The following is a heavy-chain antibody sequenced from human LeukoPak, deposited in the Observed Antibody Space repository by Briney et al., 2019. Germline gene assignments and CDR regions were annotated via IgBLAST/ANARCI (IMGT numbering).Heavy chain of an antibody. D-gene: IGHD3-9*01. CDR2: INYDGSSK. Sequence: GGSLRLSCAASGFTFSSYGMHWVRQAPDKGLEWVAFINYDGSSKYYADSVKGRFTLARDNSKNTLYLQMNSLTAEDTALYYCAKDDLLTGYNLDYWGRGTLVTVSS. CDR3: AKDDLLTGYNLDY. V-gene: IGHV3-30*02. J-gene: IGHJ4*02. CDR1: GFTFSSYG.